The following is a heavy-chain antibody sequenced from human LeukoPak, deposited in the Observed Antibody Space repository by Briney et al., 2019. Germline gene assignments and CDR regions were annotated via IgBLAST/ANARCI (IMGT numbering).Heavy chain of an antibody. CDR1: GFTLSSYA. J-gene: IGHJ4*02. V-gene: IGHV3-30-3*01. D-gene: IGHD3-9*01. CDR3: AREYYDILTGAYYFDY. Sequence: GGSLRLSCAASGFTLSSYAMHWVRQAPGKGLEWVAVISYDGSNKYYADSVKGRFTISRDNSKNTLYLQMNSLRAEDTAVYYCAREYYDILTGAYYFDYWGQGTLVTVSS. CDR2: ISYDGSNK.